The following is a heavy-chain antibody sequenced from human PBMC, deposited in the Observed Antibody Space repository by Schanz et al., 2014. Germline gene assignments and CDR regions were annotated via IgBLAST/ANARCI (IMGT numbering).Heavy chain of an antibody. CDR3: ARKMKLGVYGGKGHDSLDI. CDR1: GFTLNNAW. CDR2: IKSKTDGGTR. D-gene: IGHD4-17*01. V-gene: IGHV3-15*05. J-gene: IGHJ3*02. Sequence: EVQLVESGGGLVKPGGSLRLSCATSGFTLNNAWMNWVRQAPGKGLQWVARIKSKTDGGTRDYAAPVKGRFTISRDNAKNTLYLQMNTLRAEDTAVYYCARKMKLGVYGGKGHDSLDIWGQGTMVTVSS.